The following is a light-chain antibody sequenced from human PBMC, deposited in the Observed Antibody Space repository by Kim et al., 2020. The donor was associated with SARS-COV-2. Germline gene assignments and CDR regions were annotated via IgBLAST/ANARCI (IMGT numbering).Light chain of an antibody. CDR3: HVWDSSTWV. CDR2: RDP. J-gene: IGLJ3*02. V-gene: IGLV3-9*01. CDR1: SILTKN. Sequence: VALETTARTTGGGSSILTKNGTWQQQNPGPAPVLLIDRDPKRPSGIHERFSGSDSGNTATMTISRCRAEDEADYYCHVWDSSTWVFGGGTQLTVL.